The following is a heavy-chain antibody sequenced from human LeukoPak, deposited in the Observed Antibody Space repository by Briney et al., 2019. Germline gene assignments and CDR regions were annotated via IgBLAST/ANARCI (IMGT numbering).Heavy chain of an antibody. CDR2: IYSSRST. J-gene: IGHJ4*02. CDR3: ARDGGSR. CDR1: GGSISSGSYY. V-gene: IGHV4-61*02. Sequence: SETLSLTCLVSGGSISSGSYYWSWTRQPAGKGLEWIGRIYSSRSTNYNPPLKSRVTISVDTSKNQFSLKLSSVTAADTAVYYCARDGGSRWGQGTLVTVSS.